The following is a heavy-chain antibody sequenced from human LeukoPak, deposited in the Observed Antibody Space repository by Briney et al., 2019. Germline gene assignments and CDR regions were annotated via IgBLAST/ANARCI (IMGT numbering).Heavy chain of an antibody. Sequence: PGRSLRLSCAASGFTFDDYAMHWVRQAPGKGLEWVSGISWNSGSIGYADSVKGRFTISRDNSKNTLYLQMNSLRAEDTAVYYCARDYDDSSGYYFDYWGQGTLVTVSS. J-gene: IGHJ4*02. CDR1: GFTFDDYA. V-gene: IGHV3-9*01. D-gene: IGHD3-22*01. CDR3: ARDYDDSSGYYFDY. CDR2: ISWNSGSI.